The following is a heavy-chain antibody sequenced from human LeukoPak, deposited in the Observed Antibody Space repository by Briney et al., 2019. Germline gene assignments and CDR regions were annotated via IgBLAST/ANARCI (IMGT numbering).Heavy chain of an antibody. D-gene: IGHD6-6*01. V-gene: IGHV3-74*01. CDR3: ARGPNSNWSGLDF. CDR1: GFTVSSNY. Sequence: GGSLRLSCAASGFTVSSNYMSRVRQAPGKGLVWVSRISPTGSTTSYADSVKGRFTVSRDNAKNTLYLQVNNLRAEDTAVYYCARGPNSNWSGLDFWGQGTLLTVSS. J-gene: IGHJ4*02. CDR2: ISPTGSTT.